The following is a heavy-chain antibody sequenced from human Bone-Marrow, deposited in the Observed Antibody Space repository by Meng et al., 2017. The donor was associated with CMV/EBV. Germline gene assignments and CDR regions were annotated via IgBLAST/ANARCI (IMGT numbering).Heavy chain of an antibody. J-gene: IGHJ4*02. D-gene: IGHD6-6*01. Sequence: SETLSLTCTVSGYSISSSYYWGWIRQPPGKGLEWIGSIYYSGSTYCNPSLKSRVTISVDTSKNQFSMKLSSVTAADTAMYYCARHREGAIAGRSKGFEYWGPGTRVPGSS. V-gene: IGHV4-39*01. CDR2: IYYSGST. CDR1: GYSISSSYY. CDR3: ARHREGAIAGRSKGFEY.